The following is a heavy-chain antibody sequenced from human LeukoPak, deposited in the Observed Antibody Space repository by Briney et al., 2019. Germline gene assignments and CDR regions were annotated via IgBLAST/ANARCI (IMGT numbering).Heavy chain of an antibody. CDR3: ARAGFPGVLDI. J-gene: IGHJ3*02. D-gene: IGHD1-14*01. CDR1: GYSISSGYY. CDR2: IYHSGST. V-gene: IGHV4-38-2*02. Sequence: TSETLSLTCTVSGYSISSGYYWGWIRQPPGKGLEWIGSIYHSGSTYYNPSLKSRVTISVDTSKNQFSRKLSSVTAADTAVYYCARAGFPGVLDIWGQGTMVTVSS.